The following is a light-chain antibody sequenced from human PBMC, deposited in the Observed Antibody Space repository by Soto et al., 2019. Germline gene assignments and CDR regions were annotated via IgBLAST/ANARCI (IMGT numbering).Light chain of an antibody. V-gene: IGKV3-20*01. CDR1: QSISRY. CDR3: QHYNSYSEA. CDR2: GAS. J-gene: IGKJ5*01. Sequence: IVLTQSPGTLSWSPGERTTLSCRASQSISRYLAWYQQKPGQGPRLLIYGASSRATGTPDRFSGSGSGTDFTLTINRLEPEDFANCYCQHYNSYSEAFGRGTRLEIK.